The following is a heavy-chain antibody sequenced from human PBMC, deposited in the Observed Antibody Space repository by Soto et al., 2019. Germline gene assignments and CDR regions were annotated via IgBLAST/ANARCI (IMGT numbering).Heavy chain of an antibody. V-gene: IGHV4-39*01. Sequence: SETLSLSCTVSGGSISSSSYYWGWIRQPPGKGLEWIGSIYYSGSTYYNPSLKSRVTVSVDTSKNQFSLKLSSVTAADTAVYYWERHRRSGWYPLLRTPNYNEGRDVGGKGT. J-gene: IGHJ6*04. D-gene: IGHD6-19*01. CDR1: GGSISSSSYY. CDR3: ERHRRSGWYPLLRTPNYNEGRDV. CDR2: IYYSGST.